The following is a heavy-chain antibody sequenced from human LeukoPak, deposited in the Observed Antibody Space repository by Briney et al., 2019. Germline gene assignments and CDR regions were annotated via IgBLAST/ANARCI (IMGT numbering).Heavy chain of an antibody. D-gene: IGHD2-2*01. CDR2: IRYDGSNK. Sequence: GGSLRLSCAASGFTFSSYGMHWVRQAPGKGLEWVAFIRYDGSNKYYADSVKGRFTISRDNAKNSLYLQMHSLRAEDTAVYYCAGPMGPAAIFGFDYWGQGALVTVSS. CDR1: GFTFSSYG. J-gene: IGHJ4*02. CDR3: AGPMGPAAIFGFDY. V-gene: IGHV3-30*02.